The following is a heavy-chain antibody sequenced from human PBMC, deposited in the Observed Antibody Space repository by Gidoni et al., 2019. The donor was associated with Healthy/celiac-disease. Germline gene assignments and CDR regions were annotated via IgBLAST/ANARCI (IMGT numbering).Heavy chain of an antibody. Sequence: QVQLQESGPGLVKPSETLSLTCTVSGGSLSSYYWSWIRQPPGKGLEWNEYIYYSGSTNYNPSLKSRVTISVDTSKNQFSLKLSSVTAADTAVYYCARGGRITMVRGDTNWFDPWGQGTLVTVSS. J-gene: IGHJ5*02. CDR2: IYYSGST. CDR1: GGSLSSYY. V-gene: IGHV4-59*01. CDR3: ARGGRITMVRGDTNWFDP. D-gene: IGHD3-10*01.